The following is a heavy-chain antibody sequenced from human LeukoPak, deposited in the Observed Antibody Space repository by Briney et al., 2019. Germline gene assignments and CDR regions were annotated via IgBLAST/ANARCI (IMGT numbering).Heavy chain of an antibody. J-gene: IGHJ2*01. CDR2: IYYTGST. V-gene: IGHV4-31*03. CDR3: ARVSTTVTTGWYFDL. CDR1: GVSISSGGYY. Sequence: SETLSLTCTVSGVSISSGGYYWRWIRQHPGKGLEWIGYIYYTGSTYYNPSLKSRVSISVDTSKKQFSLKLSSVTAADTAVYYCARVSTTVTTGWYFDLWGRGTLVTVSS. D-gene: IGHD4-17*01.